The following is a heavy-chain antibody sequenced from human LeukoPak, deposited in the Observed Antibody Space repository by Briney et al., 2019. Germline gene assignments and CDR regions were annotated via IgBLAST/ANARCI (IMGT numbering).Heavy chain of an antibody. D-gene: IGHD1-7*01. CDR1: GGSFSGYY. J-gene: IGHJ4*02. CDR2: INHSGST. CDR3: ARGRTYNWNYGYYFDY. Sequence: SETLSLTCAVYGGSFSGYYWSWIRQPPGKGLEWIGEINHSGSTNYNPSLKSRVTISVDTSKNQFSLKLSSVTAADTAVYYCARGRTYNWNYGYYFDYWGQGTLVTVSS. V-gene: IGHV4-34*01.